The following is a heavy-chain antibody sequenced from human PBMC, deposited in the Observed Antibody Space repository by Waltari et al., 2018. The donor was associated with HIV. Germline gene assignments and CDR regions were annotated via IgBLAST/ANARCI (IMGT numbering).Heavy chain of an antibody. Sequence: QVQVVQSGAEVKKPGASVKVSCKASGYTFTNYAMHWVRQAPGQRLEWMGWVNAGNGNTKYSQKFHVRLTFTRDTSASTAYMELSSLRSEDTAVYYCAREERQTAYYGMDVWGQGTTVTVSS. CDR3: AREERQTAYYGMDV. V-gene: IGHV1-3*01. D-gene: IGHD6-25*01. CDR1: GYTFTNYA. J-gene: IGHJ6*02. CDR2: VNAGNGNT.